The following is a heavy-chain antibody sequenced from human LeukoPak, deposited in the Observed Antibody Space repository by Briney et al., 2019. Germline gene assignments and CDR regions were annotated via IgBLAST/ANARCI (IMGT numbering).Heavy chain of an antibody. CDR3: ARRGDYFDF. CDR2: IFTSGST. CDR1: GGSISYNY. V-gene: IGHV4-4*07. Sequence: SETLSLTCTVSGGSISYNYWSWIRQPAGKGLEWVGRIFTSGSTNYKPSLRSRVTISFDTSKNQFSRMLSSVTAADTAVYCCARRGDYFDFWGQGTLVTVSS. J-gene: IGHJ4*02.